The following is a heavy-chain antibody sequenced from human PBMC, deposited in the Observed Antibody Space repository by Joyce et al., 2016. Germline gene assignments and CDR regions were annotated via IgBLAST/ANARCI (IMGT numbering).Heavy chain of an antibody. V-gene: IGHV5-51*01. Sequence: EVQLVRSGGEVKKPGESLKISCKGVGYSFTSYWLGWVRQMPGEGLELMESSNREDSDSRYSPSCQGKVSIAVDRSIKAAHLRWGSLRASDTAIYYCARSAVRGTLSPFFDYWGQESLVTVSS. D-gene: IGHD3-16*01. CDR2: SNREDSDS. J-gene: IGHJ4*02. CDR1: GYSFTSYW. CDR3: ARSAVRGTLSPFFDY.